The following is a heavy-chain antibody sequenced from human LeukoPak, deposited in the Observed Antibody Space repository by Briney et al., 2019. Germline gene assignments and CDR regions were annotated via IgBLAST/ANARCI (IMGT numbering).Heavy chain of an antibody. V-gene: IGHV1-18*01. J-gene: IGHJ4*02. CDR2: ISAYNGNT. CDR1: GYTFTSYG. CDR3: ARAERHYYGSGSPVDY. Sequence: ASVKVSCKASGYTFTSYGISWVRQAPGQGLEWMGWISAYNGNTNYAQKLQGRVTMTTDTSTSTAYMELRSLRSDDTAVYYCARAERHYYGSGSPVDYWGQGTLVTVSS. D-gene: IGHD3-10*01.